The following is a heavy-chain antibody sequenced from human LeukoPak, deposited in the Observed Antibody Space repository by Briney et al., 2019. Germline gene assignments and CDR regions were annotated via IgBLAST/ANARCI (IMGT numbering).Heavy chain of an antibody. CDR3: ARDYSSGWYVVSYFDY. V-gene: IGHV3-30*04. CDR1: GFTFSSYA. CDR2: ISYDGSNK. Sequence: GGSLRLSCAASGFTFSSYAMHWVRQAPGKGLEWVAVISYDGSNKYYADSVKGRFTISRDNSKNTLYLQMNSLRAEDTAVYYCARDYSSGWYVVSYFDYWGQGTLVTVSS. J-gene: IGHJ4*02. D-gene: IGHD6-19*01.